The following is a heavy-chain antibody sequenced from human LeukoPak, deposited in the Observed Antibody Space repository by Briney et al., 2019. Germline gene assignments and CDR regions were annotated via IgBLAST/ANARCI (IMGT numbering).Heavy chain of an antibody. D-gene: IGHD6-13*01. CDR3: ARGRARYSSSWYGNWFDP. CDR2: INHSGST. J-gene: IGHJ5*02. Sequence: SETLSLTCAVYGGSFSGYYWSWIRQPPGKGLEWIGEINHSGSTNYNPSLKSRVTISVDTSKNQFSLKLSSVTAADTAVYYCARGRARYSSSWYGNWFDPWGQGTLVTVSS. V-gene: IGHV4-34*01. CDR1: GGSFSGYY.